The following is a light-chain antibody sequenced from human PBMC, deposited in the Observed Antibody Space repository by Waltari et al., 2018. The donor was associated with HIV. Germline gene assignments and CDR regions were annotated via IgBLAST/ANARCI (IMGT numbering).Light chain of an antibody. Sequence: DIQMTQSPSSLSASVGDRVTITCRASQDITNYLAWFQQKPVKAPKSLIHAASSLQSGVPSRFSGSGSGTDFILTINSLQPEDSATYFCQQYGAYPFTFGPGTKVHIK. J-gene: IGKJ3*01. CDR2: AAS. CDR1: QDITNY. V-gene: IGKV1-16*01. CDR3: QQYGAYPFT.